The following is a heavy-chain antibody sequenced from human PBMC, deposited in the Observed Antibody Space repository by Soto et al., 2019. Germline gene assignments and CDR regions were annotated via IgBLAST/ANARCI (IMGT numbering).Heavy chain of an antibody. J-gene: IGHJ4*02. D-gene: IGHD6-19*01. Sequence: SETLSLTYTVSGGSISSSSYYWGWIRQPPGKGLEWIGSIYYSGSTYYNPSLKSRVTISVDTSKNQFSLKLSSVTAADTAVYYCARLLTVAGTEGYYFDYWGQGTLVTVSS. CDR3: ARLLTVAGTEGYYFDY. CDR2: IYYSGST. V-gene: IGHV4-39*01. CDR1: GGSISSSSYY.